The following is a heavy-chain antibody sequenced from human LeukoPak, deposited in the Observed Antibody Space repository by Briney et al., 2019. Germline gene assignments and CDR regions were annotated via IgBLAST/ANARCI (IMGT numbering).Heavy chain of an antibody. V-gene: IGHV3-23*01. J-gene: IGHJ4*02. D-gene: IGHD3-22*01. Sequence: PGGSLRLSCAVSGITLSNYGMSWVRQAPGKGLEWVAGISDSGGSTNYADSVKGRFTIPRDNPKNTLYLQMNSLGAEDTAVYFCAKRGVVIRVILVGFHKEAYYFDSWGQGTLVTVSS. CDR2: ISDSGGST. CDR3: AKRGVVIRVILVGFHKEAYYFDS. CDR1: GITLSNYG.